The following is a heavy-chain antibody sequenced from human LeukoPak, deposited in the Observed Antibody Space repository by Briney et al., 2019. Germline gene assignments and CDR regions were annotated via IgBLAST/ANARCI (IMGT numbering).Heavy chain of an antibody. Sequence: GGPLRLSCAASGFTFSAHYMSWIRQAPGKGLEWVSYISNDGITINYADSVKGRFTVSRDNAKNSLYLQMNSLRVEDTAVYYCVRTARLSDYWGQGTLVTVSS. CDR3: VRTARLSDY. V-gene: IGHV3-11*04. CDR2: ISNDGITI. D-gene: IGHD6-6*01. J-gene: IGHJ4*02. CDR1: GFTFSAHY.